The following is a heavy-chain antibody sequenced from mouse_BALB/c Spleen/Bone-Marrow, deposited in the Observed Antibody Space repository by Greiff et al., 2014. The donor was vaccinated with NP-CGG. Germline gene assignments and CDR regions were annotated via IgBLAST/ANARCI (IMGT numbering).Heavy chain of an antibody. CDR3: ASYYYGSSQFAY. Sequence: LQQSGAELVKSGASVKLSCTASGFNIKDTYMHWVKQRPEQGPEWIGRIDPANGNTKYDPKFQGKATITADTSSNTAYLQLSSLTSEDTAVYYCASYYYGSSQFAYWGQGTPVTVSA. CDR2: IDPANGNT. CDR1: GFNIKDTY. D-gene: IGHD1-1*01. J-gene: IGHJ3*01. V-gene: IGHV14-3*02.